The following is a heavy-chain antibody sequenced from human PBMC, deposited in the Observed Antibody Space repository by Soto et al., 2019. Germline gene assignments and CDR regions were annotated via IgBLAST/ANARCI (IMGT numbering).Heavy chain of an antibody. CDR1: GGSVSSGSYY. J-gene: IGHJ4*02. Sequence: SLTCTVSGGSVSSGSYYWSWIRQPPGKGLEWIGYIYYSGSTNYNPSLKSRVTISVDTSKNQFSLKLSSVTAADTAVYYCARLNRSQYYFDYWGQGTLVTVSS. V-gene: IGHV4-61*01. CDR2: IYYSGST. CDR3: ARLNRSQYYFDY.